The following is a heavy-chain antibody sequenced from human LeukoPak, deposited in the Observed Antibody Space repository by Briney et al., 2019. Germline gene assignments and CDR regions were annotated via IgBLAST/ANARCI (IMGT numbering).Heavy chain of an antibody. J-gene: IGHJ6*03. V-gene: IGHV1-69*13. CDR2: IIPIFGTA. D-gene: IGHD6-19*01. CDR1: GGTFSSYA. Sequence: SVMVSCKASGGTFSSYAISWVRQAPGQGLEWMGGIIPIFGTANYAQKFQGRVTITADESTSTAYMELSSLRSEDTAVYYCASLESRVAGTNFYYMDVWGKGTTVTVSS. CDR3: ASLESRVAGTNFYYMDV.